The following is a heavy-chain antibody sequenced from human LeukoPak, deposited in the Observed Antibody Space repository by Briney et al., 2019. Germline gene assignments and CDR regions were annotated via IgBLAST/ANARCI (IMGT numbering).Heavy chain of an antibody. CDR3: ASSLPLAAAGEY. CDR1: GFTVSSNY. V-gene: IGHV3-53*01. CDR2: IYSGGST. D-gene: IGHD6-13*01. J-gene: IGHJ4*02. Sequence: GGSLRLSCAASGFTVSSNYMSWVRQAPGKGLEWVSVIYSGGSTYYADSVKGRFTISRDNSKNTLYLQMNSPRAEDTAVYYCASSLPLAAAGEYWGQGTLVTVSS.